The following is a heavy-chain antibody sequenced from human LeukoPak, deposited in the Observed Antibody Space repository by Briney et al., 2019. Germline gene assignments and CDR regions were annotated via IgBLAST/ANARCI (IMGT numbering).Heavy chain of an antibody. D-gene: IGHD4-17*01. V-gene: IGHV1-2*02. CDR2: INPNSGGT. J-gene: IGHJ4*02. CDR3: ATDLTGTTVTAFDFDY. CDR1: GYTFTDYY. Sequence: GASVKVSCKASGYTFTDYYMHWVRQAPGQGLEWMGWINPNSGGTNYAQKFQGRVTMTRDTSINTAYMELSSLRSEDTAVYYCATDLTGTTVTAFDFDYWGQGTLVTVSS.